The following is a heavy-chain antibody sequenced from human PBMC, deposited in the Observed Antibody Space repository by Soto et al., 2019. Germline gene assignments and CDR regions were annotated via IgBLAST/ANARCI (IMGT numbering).Heavy chain of an antibody. J-gene: IGHJ6*02. V-gene: IGHV1-3*01. CDR1: GYTFSTHA. Sequence: AASVKVSCKASGYTFSTHAMHWVRQAPGQSLEWMGWIHGGTGQTKHSHRFQDRVSITRDTSASTAYMELSSLRSEDTAVYYCARGKGMEENYYYYGLDIWGQGTTVTVSS. CDR3: ARGKGMEENYYYYGLDI. D-gene: IGHD1-1*01. CDR2: IHGGTGQT.